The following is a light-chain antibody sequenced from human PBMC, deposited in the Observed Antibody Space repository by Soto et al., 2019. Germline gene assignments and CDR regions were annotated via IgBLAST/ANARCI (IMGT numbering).Light chain of an antibody. CDR1: SSDIGGYNY. CDR3: SSYISSSNRV. J-gene: IGLJ3*02. Sequence: QSALTQPASVSGSPGQSITISCTGTSSDIGGYNYVSWYQQHPGKAPKLMIYEVSNRPSGVSNRFSGSKSGNTASLTISGLQAEDEADYYCSSYISSSNRVFGGGTQLTVL. CDR2: EVS. V-gene: IGLV2-14*01.